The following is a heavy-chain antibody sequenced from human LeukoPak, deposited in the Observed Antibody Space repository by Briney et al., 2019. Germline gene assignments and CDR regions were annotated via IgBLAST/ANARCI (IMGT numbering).Heavy chain of an antibody. CDR3: ARAPESQYYFDY. CDR2: INPNSGYT. V-gene: IGHV1-2*02. CDR1: GYTFTGYY. J-gene: IGHJ4*02. Sequence: ASVKVSCKASGYTFTGYYMHWVRQAPGQGLELMGWINPNSGYTNYAQKFRGRVTMTRDTSISTAYMELSSLRSDDTAVYFCARAPESQYYFDYWGQGTLVTVSS.